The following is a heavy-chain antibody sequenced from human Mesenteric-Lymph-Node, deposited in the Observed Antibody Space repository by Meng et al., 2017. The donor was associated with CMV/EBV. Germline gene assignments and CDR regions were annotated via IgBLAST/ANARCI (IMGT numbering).Heavy chain of an antibody. Sequence: GSLRLSCAVSGGSISSSNWWSWVRQPPGKGLEWIGSIYYSGSTYYNPSLKSRVTISVDTSKNQFSLKLSSVTAADTAVYYCASLIVDTAMGYYYYGMDVWGQGTTVTVSS. V-gene: IGHV4-4*02. CDR3: ASLIVDTAMGYYYYGMDV. CDR1: GGSISSSNW. CDR2: IYYSGST. J-gene: IGHJ6*02. D-gene: IGHD5-18*01.